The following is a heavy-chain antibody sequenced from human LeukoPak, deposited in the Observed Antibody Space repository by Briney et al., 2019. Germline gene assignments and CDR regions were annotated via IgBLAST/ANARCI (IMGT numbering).Heavy chain of an antibody. Sequence: ASVKVSCKASGGTFSSYAISWVRQATGQGLEWMGWMNPNSGNTGYAQKFQGRVTITRNTSISTAYMELSSLRSEDTAVYYCARNLRLRTRDEAIGYWGQGTLVTVSS. CDR1: GGTFSSYA. V-gene: IGHV1-8*03. D-gene: IGHD5-24*01. CDR2: MNPNSGNT. CDR3: ARNLRLRTRDEAIGY. J-gene: IGHJ4*02.